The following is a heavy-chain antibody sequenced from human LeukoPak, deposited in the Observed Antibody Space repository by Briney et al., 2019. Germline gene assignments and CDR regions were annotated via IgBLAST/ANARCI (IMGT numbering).Heavy chain of an antibody. J-gene: IGHJ6*02. CDR3: AREGRENYYGMDV. CDR1: GGSISSGDYY. Sequence: SETLSLTCTVSGGSISSGDYYWSWIRQPPGKGLEWIGYIYYSGSTYYNPSLKSRVTISVDTSKNQFSLKLSSVTAADTAVYYCAREGRENYYGMDVWGQGTTVTVSS. V-gene: IGHV4-30-4*02. D-gene: IGHD2-15*01. CDR2: IYYSGST.